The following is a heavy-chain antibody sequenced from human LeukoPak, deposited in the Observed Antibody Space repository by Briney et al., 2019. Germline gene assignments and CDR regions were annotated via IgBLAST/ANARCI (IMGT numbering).Heavy chain of an antibody. CDR2: IRYDGNNK. CDR3: AKDHCSSTNCPEVYYYYYMDV. CDR1: GFTFSSYG. D-gene: IGHD2-2*01. J-gene: IGHJ6*03. V-gene: IGHV3-30*02. Sequence: PGRSLRLSWAASGFTFSSYGMHWVRQAPGKGLEWVAFIRYDGNNKYYADSVKGRFTISRDNSKNTLYLQMNSLRAEDTAVYYCAKDHCSSTNCPEVYYYYYMDVWGKGTTVTVSS.